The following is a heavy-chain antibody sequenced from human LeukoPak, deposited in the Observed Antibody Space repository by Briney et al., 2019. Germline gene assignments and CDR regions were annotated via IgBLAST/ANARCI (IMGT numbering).Heavy chain of an antibody. CDR1: GFTFSSYA. CDR2: ISGSGGST. V-gene: IGHV3-23*01. J-gene: IGHJ4*02. D-gene: IGHD4-17*01. CDR3: ASLPSLTTVTPQGDY. Sequence: GGSLRLSCAASGFTFSSYAMSWVRQAPGKGLEWVSAISGSGGSTYYADSVKGRFTISRDNAKNSLYLQMNSLRAEDTAVYYCASLPSLTTVTPQGDYWGQGTLVTVSS.